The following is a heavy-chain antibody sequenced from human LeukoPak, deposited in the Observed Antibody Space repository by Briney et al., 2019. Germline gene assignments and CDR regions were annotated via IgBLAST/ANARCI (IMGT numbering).Heavy chain of an antibody. J-gene: IGHJ4*02. D-gene: IGHD6-19*01. CDR1: GGSISSSNW. CDR3: ARSGGIAVAGSFDY. CDR2: IYHSGST. Sequence: SETLSLTCAVSGGSISSSNWWSWVRQPPGKGLEWIGEIYHSGSTNYNPSLKSRVTISVDKSKNQSSLKLSSVTAADTAVYYCARSGGIAVAGSFDYWGQGTLVTVSS. V-gene: IGHV4-4*02.